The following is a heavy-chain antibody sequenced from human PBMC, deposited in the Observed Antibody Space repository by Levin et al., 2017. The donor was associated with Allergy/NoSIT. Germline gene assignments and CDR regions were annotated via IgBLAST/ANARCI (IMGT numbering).Heavy chain of an antibody. V-gene: IGHV3-66*01. CDR2: IYSGGST. D-gene: IGHD3-3*01. J-gene: IGHJ4*02. CDR3: AREGYDFWSGYGGY. CDR1: GFTVSSNY. Sequence: GGSLRLSCAASGFTVSSNYMSWVRQAPGKGLEWVSVIYSGGSTYYADSVKGRFTISRDNSKNTLYLQMNSLRAEDPAVYYCAREGYDFWSGYGGYWGQGTLVTVSS.